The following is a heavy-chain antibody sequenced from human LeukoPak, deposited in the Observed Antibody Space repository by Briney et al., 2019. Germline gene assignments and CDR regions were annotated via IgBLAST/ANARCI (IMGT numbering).Heavy chain of an antibody. CDR2: IKQDGSEQ. V-gene: IGHV3-7*01. J-gene: IGHJ6*03. CDR1: GFTYSNYW. D-gene: IGHD3-10*01. Sequence: PGGSLRLSCAASGFTYSNYWMTWVRQAPGKGLEWVANIKQDGSEQYYVDSVKGRFTISRDNSKNTLYLQMNSLRAEDTAVYYCAKDQFKPSGITMLRGARGYYYNMDVWGKGTTVTVSS. CDR3: AKDQFKPSGITMLRGARGYYYNMDV.